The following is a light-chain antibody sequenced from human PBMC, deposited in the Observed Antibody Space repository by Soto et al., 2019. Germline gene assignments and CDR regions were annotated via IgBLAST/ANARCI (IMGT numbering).Light chain of an antibody. Sequence: DIQMTQSPSSLSASVGDRVTITCRASQSISSYLNWYQQKPGKAPKLLIYAASSLQSGVPSRFSGSGSGTDFTLTISRLQPEAFATYYCQQIYSNPWTCGQGTKVEIK. V-gene: IGKV1-39*01. CDR1: QSISSY. CDR3: QQIYSNPWT. CDR2: AAS. J-gene: IGKJ1*01.